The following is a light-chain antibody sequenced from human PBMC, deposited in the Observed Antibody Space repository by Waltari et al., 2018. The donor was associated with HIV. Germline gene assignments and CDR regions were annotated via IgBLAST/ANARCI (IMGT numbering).Light chain of an antibody. V-gene: IGLV2-23*02. J-gene: IGLJ1*01. Sequence: QSALTQSSPVPLSPGSSTPISCTGSSRAIGTYTPVTWFQQPPGTAPRLLIYEVRNRPAGVSPRFSGSKSGNTASLTISGLQAADEADYHCCAYAGFSTYLFGPGTKVTVL. CDR1: SRAIGTYTP. CDR3: CAYAGFSTYL. CDR2: EVR.